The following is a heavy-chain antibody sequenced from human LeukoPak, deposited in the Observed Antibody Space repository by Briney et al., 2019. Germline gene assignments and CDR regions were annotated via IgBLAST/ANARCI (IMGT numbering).Heavy chain of an antibody. CDR1: GFTFDDSG. D-gene: IGHD1-1*01. J-gene: IGHJ5*02. V-gene: IGHV3-20*04. CDR2: INWNGGNT. CDR3: ARAQLGYNWFDP. Sequence: GGSLRLSCAASGFTFDDSGMSWVRQAPGKGLEWVSGINWNGGNTVYADSVKGRFTISRDNDKNSLYLQMNSLRAEDTAVYFCARAQLGYNWFDPWGQGTLVTVSS.